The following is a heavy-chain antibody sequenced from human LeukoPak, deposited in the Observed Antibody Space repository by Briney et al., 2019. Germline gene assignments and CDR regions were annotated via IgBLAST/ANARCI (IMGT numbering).Heavy chain of an antibody. CDR3: AELGITMIGGV. CDR2: ISSSGSTK. V-gene: IGHV3-48*03. Sequence: GGSLRLSCAASGFSFSSYEMNWVRQAPGKGLEWVSYISSSGSTKYYADSVKGRFTISSDNARNSLYLQMNSLRADDTAVYYCAELGITMIGGVWGKGTTVTISS. CDR1: GFSFSSYE. D-gene: IGHD3-10*02. J-gene: IGHJ6*04.